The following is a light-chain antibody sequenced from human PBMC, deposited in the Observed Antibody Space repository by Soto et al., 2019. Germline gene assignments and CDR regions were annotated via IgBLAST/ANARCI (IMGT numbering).Light chain of an antibody. J-gene: IGLJ1*01. V-gene: IGLV2-11*01. Sequence: QSVLTQPPSGSGAPGQAVAISCTGTSSDVGGYNYVSWYQQPGKAPKLMIYDVSKRPSGVPDRFSGSKSGNTASLTISGLQAEDEADYYCCSYAGSYSYVFVTGTKVTVL. CDR3: CSYAGSYSYV. CDR2: DVS. CDR1: SSDVGGYNY.